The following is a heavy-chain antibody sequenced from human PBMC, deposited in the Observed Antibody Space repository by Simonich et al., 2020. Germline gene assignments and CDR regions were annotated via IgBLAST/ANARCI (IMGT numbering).Heavy chain of an antibody. V-gene: IGHV3-23*01. CDR2: ISGSGGST. J-gene: IGHJ3*02. D-gene: IGHD3-22*01. CDR3: AKDLGERITMIVVVIDAFDI. Sequence: GGGLVQPGGSLRLSCAASGFTFSSYAMSWVRQAPGEGLEWVSAISGSGGSTYYADSVKGRFTISRDNSKNTLSLQMNSLRAEDTAVYYCAKDLGERITMIVVVIDAFDIWGQGTMVTVSS. CDR1: GFTFSSYA.